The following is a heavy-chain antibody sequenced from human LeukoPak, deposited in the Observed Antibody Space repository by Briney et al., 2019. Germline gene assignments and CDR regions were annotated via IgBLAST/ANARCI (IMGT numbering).Heavy chain of an antibody. CDR3: ALDYGDYPGAFDI. Sequence: GGSLRLSGAASGFTVSRNYMSWVRQAPGKGLEWVSVIYSGGSTYYADSVKGRFTISRDNSKNTLYLQMNSLRAEDTAVYYCALDYGDYPGAFDIWGQGTMVTVSS. J-gene: IGHJ3*02. CDR1: GFTVSRNY. V-gene: IGHV3-53*01. D-gene: IGHD4-17*01. CDR2: IYSGGST.